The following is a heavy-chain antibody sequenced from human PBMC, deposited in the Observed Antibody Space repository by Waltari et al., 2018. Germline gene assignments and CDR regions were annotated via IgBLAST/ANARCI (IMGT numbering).Heavy chain of an antibody. V-gene: IGHV3-66*02. D-gene: IGHD5-18*01. CDR2: IYSGGTT. CDR3: AKVTSPNDRQWPYFDG. J-gene: IGHJ4*02. CDR1: GITVNNNY. Sequence: ELQLVESGGALVQPGGSLRLSCVASGITVNNNYMTWVRQAPGRGLEWVSLIYSGGTTKYADSVKGRFTISRDNSRNTLYLQMSSLRIEDTAVYYCAKVTSPNDRQWPYFDGWGQGTLVTVSS.